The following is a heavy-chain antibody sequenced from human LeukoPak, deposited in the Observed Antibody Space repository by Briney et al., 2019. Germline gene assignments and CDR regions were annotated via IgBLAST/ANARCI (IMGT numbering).Heavy chain of an antibody. J-gene: IGHJ6*02. CDR1: GGSISSYY. CDR2: IYYSGST. D-gene: IGHD6-19*01. V-gene: IGHV4-59*01. CDR3: ARATPFGWLPTGYYYYGMDV. Sequence: SETLSLTCTVSGGSISSYYWSWIRQPPGKGLEWIGYIYYSGSTNYNPSLKSRVTISVDTSKNQFSLKLSSVTAADTAVYYCARATPFGWLPTGYYYYGMDVWGQGTTVTVSS.